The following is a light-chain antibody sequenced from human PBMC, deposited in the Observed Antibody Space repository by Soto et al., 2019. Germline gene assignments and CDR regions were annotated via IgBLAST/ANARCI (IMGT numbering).Light chain of an antibody. CDR2: AAS. V-gene: IGKV1-12*01. Sequence: DIQMTQSPSSVSASVGDIVTITCRASQGISSWLAWYQQKPGKAPKLLIYAASSLQSGVPSRCLSSGSGKDFTLTLSKIQPTDCEIDYCPQAKTLPLTFGGWNKLEI. CDR1: QGISSW. CDR3: PQAKTLPLT. J-gene: IGKJ4*01.